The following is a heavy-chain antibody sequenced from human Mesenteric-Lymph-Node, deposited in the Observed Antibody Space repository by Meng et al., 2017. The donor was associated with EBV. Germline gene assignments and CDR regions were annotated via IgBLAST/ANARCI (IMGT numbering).Heavy chain of an antibody. CDR2: ISGSNGNA. Sequence: VQLVQSGVEVKKPGASMKVSCKASGYTFTTYGITWVRQAPGQGLEWMGWISGSNGNANYAQKLQGRVTMTTDTSTSTVHMELRSLRSDDTAVYYCARGYTGYAFLDYWGQGILVTVSS. CDR3: ARGYTGYAFLDY. CDR1: GYTFTTYG. D-gene: IGHD5-12*01. V-gene: IGHV1-18*01. J-gene: IGHJ4*02.